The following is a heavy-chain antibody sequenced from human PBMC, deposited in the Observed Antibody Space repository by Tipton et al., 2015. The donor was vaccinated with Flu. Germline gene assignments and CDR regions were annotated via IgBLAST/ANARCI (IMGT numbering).Heavy chain of an antibody. CDR2: IYGGGST. D-gene: IGHD6-13*01. CDR1: GDSISSNYW. Sequence: TLSLTCTVSGDSISSNYWWSWVRQPPGKGLEWIGEIYGGGSTNYNPSLRGRVTISLDKPKNHYSLILRSVTAADTAVYYCAREDQQLFPRYLDNWGQGTLVTVSS. CDR3: AREDQQLFPRYLDN. V-gene: IGHV4-4*02. J-gene: IGHJ4*02.